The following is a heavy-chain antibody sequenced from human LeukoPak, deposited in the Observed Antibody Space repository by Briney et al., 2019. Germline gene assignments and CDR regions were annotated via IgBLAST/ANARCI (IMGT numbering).Heavy chain of an antibody. CDR3: ARGSLPWDYFDY. CDR1: RGSISSYY. V-gene: IGHV4-4*07. CDR2: IYTSGST. Sequence: SETLSLTCTVSRGSISSYYWSWIRQPPGKGLEWIGRIYTSGSTNYNPSLKSRVTVSVDMSKNQFSLKLNSVTAADTAVYYCARGSLPWDYFDYWGQGTLVTVSS. J-gene: IGHJ4*02.